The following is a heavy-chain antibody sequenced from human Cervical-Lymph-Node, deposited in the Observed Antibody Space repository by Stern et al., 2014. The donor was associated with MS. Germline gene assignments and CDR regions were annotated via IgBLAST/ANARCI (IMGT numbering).Heavy chain of an antibody. CDR3: AKAVEMATRRGPGGY. Sequence: VQLVESGAGVVQPWGSLRLSCAASGFSFSSCGMHWGRLRPGPGLAWVGVICKAGGHIFYADSVKGRFTISRDNSKNTLYLQMHSLRTEDTAVYYCAKAVEMATRRGPGGYWGQGTLVTVSS. D-gene: IGHD5-24*01. CDR1: GFSFSSCG. J-gene: IGHJ4*02. V-gene: IGHV3-30*18. CDR2: ICKAGGHI.